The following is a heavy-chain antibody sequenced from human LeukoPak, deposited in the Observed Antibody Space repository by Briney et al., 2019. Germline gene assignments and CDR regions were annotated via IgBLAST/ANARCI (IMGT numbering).Heavy chain of an antibody. V-gene: IGHV4-34*01. CDR2: INHSGST. CDR1: GGSFSGYY. Sequence: PSETLSLTCAVYGGSFSGYYWSWIRPPPGKGLEWIGEINHSGSTNYNPSLKSRVTISLETSKNQFSLKLSSVTAADTAVYYCVRGLWYSSGSAGFGYWGQGTLVTVSS. CDR3: VRGLWYSSGSAGFGY. J-gene: IGHJ4*02. D-gene: IGHD6-19*01.